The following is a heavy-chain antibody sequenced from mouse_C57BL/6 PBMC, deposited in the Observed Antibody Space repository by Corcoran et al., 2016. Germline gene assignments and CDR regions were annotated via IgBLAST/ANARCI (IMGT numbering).Heavy chain of an antibody. CDR2: INPNNGGT. J-gene: IGHJ4*01. D-gene: IGHD2-2*01. V-gene: IGHV1-26*01. CDR1: GYTFTDYY. Sequence: VQLQQPGAELVKPGASVKISCKASGYTFTDYYMNWVKQSHGKSLEWIGDINPNNGGTSYNQKFKGKATLTVDKSSSTAYMELRSLTSEDSAVYYCARWLIYAMDYWGQGTSVTVSS. CDR3: ARWLIYAMDY.